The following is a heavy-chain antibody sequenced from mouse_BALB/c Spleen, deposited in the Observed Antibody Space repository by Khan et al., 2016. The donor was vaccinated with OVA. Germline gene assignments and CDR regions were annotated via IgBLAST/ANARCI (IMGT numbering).Heavy chain of an antibody. J-gene: IGHJ3*01. D-gene: IGHD1-1*01. CDR2: INPSTGYT. CDR3: ENHGSSSAWFTY. Sequence: QVQLKESGPELAKPGASVKMSCKASGYTFTNYWMHWVKQRPGQGLEWIGYINPSTGYTEYNQKFKDKATLTADKSSSTAYMQLSSLTSEDSAVYYCENHGSSSAWFTYWGQGTLVTVSA. V-gene: IGHV1-7*01. CDR1: GYTFTNYW.